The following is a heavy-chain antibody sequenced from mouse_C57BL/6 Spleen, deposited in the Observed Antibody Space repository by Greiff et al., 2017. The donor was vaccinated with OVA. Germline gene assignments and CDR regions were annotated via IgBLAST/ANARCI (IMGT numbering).Heavy chain of an antibody. CDR2: IYPGSGST. CDR3: ARSLYDYDEFAY. V-gene: IGHV1-55*01. D-gene: IGHD2-4*01. CDR1: GYTFTSYW. Sequence: QVQLQQPGAELVKPGASVKMSCKASGYTFTSYWLTWVKQRPGQGLEWIGDIYPGSGSTNYNEKFKSKATLTVDTSSSTAYMQLSSLTSEDSAVYYCARSLYDYDEFAYWGQGTLVTVSA. J-gene: IGHJ3*01.